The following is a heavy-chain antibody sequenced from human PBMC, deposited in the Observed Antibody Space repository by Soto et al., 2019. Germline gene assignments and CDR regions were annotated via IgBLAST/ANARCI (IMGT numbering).Heavy chain of an antibody. J-gene: IGHJ4*02. V-gene: IGHV4-34*01. CDR3: ARDKITGLVDY. CDR1: GGSFSGYY. Sequence: QVQLQQWGAGLLKPSETLSLTCAVYGGSFSGYYWTWIRQPPGTGLEWIGEINHSGSTNYNPPLKTRVTISVDTSKNQFSLKLTSVTAADTAVYYCARDKITGLVDYWGQGTRVSVSS. D-gene: IGHD2-8*02. CDR2: INHSGST.